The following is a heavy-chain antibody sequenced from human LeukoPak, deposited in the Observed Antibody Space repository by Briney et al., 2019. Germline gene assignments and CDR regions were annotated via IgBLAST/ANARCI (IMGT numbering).Heavy chain of an antibody. D-gene: IGHD3-22*01. CDR2: IGAYNVNT. V-gene: IGHV1-18*01. CDR1: GYTFTSYG. J-gene: IGHJ4*02. Sequence: ASVKVSCKASGYTFTSYGISWVRQAPGQGLEWMGWIGAYNVNTHYAQKLQGRVTMTTDTSTSTAYMELRGLRSDDTAVYYCAIDYYDSSGYRQNYFDYWGQGTLVTVSS. CDR3: AIDYYDSSGYRQNYFDY.